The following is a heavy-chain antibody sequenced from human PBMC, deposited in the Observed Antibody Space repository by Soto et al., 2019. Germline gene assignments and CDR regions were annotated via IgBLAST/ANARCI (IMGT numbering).Heavy chain of an antibody. Sequence: GASVKVSCKASGGTFSSYAISWVRQAPGQGLEWMGGIIPIFGTANYAQKLQGRVTMTTDTSTSTAYMELSSLRSEDTAVYYCAREGTYYYDSSGYYPFDYWGQGTLVTVSS. D-gene: IGHD3-22*01. V-gene: IGHV1-69*05. CDR1: GGTFSSYA. CDR3: AREGTYYYDSSGYYPFDY. J-gene: IGHJ4*02. CDR2: IIPIFGTA.